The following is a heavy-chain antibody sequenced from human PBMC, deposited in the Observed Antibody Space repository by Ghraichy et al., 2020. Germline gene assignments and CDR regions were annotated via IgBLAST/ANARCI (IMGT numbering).Heavy chain of an antibody. CDR2: ISPSGTYI. V-gene: IGHV3-21*01. CDR1: GFAFSNYS. CDR3: ARDLPHYYYYMDV. J-gene: IGHJ6*03. Sequence: LSLTCAASGFAFSNYSMNWFRQAPGMGLEWVSSISPSGTYIYYADSVKGRFTISRDNAKNSLYLQMNSLRAEDTAVYYCARDLPHYYYYMDVWGKGTTVTVSS.